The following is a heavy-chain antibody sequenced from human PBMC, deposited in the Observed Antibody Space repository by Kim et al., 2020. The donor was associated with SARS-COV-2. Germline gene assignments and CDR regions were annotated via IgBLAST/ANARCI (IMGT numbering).Heavy chain of an antibody. Sequence: GGSLRLSCAASGFTFSSYSMNWVRQAPGKGLEWVSYISSSSSTIYYADSVKGRFTISRDNAKNSLYLQMNSLRDEDTAVYYCASSLGSDYYYYYGMDVWGQGTTVTVSS. CDR1: GFTFSSYS. CDR2: ISSSSSTI. CDR3: ASSLGSDYYYYYGMDV. V-gene: IGHV3-48*02. J-gene: IGHJ6*02. D-gene: IGHD3-16*01.